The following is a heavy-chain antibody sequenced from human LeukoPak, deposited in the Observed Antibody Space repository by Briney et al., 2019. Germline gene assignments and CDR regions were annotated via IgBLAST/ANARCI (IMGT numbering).Heavy chain of an antibody. J-gene: IGHJ5*02. Sequence: ASVKVSCKASGYTFTGYYMHWVRQAPGQGLEWMGWINPNSGGTNYAQKFQGRVTMTRDTSISTAYMELSRLRSDDTAVYYCARDSITMVRGSLRPWGQGTLVTVSS. CDR1: GYTFTGYY. CDR2: INPNSGGT. CDR3: ARDSITMVRGSLRP. D-gene: IGHD3-10*01. V-gene: IGHV1-2*02.